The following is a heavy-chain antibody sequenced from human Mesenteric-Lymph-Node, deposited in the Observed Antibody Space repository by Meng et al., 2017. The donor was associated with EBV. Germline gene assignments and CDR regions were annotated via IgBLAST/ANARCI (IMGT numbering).Heavy chain of an antibody. Sequence: QGQLQEPGPGLVNPSGTLSLSCTVSGDSFSSYYWSWVRQSPGKGLEWIGYIYDSGSTDYNPSLKSRVTISVDTSKNQFSLKLNSVTAADTAVYYCARDAGGDYWYFDLWGRGTLVTVSS. CDR3: ARDAGGDYWYFDL. D-gene: IGHD4-17*01. J-gene: IGHJ2*01. CDR1: GDSFSSYY. V-gene: IGHV4-59*01. CDR2: IYDSGST.